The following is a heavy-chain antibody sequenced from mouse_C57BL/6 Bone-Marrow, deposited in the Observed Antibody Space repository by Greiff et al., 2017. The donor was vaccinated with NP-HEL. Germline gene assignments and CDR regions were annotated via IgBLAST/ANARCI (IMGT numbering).Heavy chain of an antibody. Sequence: VQLQQSGPELVKPGASVKLSCKASGYTFTSYDINWVKQRPGQGLEWIGWIYPRDGSTKYNEKFKGKATLTVDTSSSTAYMELHSLTSEDSAVYFCARIYYYGSSYDAMDYWGQGTSVTVSS. V-gene: IGHV1-85*01. J-gene: IGHJ4*01. D-gene: IGHD1-1*01. CDR1: GYTFTSYD. CDR2: IYPRDGST. CDR3: ARIYYYGSSYDAMDY.